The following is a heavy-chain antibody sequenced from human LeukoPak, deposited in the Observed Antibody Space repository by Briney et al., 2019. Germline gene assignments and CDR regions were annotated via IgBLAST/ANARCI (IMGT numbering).Heavy chain of an antibody. V-gene: IGHV4-61*01. Sequence: SETLSLTCTVSGGSVSSGNYYWSWIRQPPGKGLEWIGYIYYSGSATYNPSLEGRVTMSADTSKNQFSLKLNSVTAADTAVYYCARWVIIITGPERAFDIWGQGTLVTVSS. J-gene: IGHJ3*02. D-gene: IGHD3-22*01. CDR3: ARWVIIITGPERAFDI. CDR2: IYYSGSA. CDR1: GGSVSSGNYY.